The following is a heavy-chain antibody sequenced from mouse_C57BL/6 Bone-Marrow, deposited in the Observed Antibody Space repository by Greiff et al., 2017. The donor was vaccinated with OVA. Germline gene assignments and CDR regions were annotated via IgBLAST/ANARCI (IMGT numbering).Heavy chain of an antibody. CDR3: ARRIDYYAMDY. V-gene: IGHV3-6*01. J-gene: IGHJ4*01. Sequence: EVQVVESGPGLVKPSQSLSLTCSVTGYSITSGYYWNWIRQFPGNKLEWMGYISYDGSNNYNPSLKNRISITRDTSKNQFFLKLNSVTTEDTATYYCARRIDYYAMDYWGQGTSVTVSS. CDR1: GYSITSGYY. CDR2: ISYDGSN.